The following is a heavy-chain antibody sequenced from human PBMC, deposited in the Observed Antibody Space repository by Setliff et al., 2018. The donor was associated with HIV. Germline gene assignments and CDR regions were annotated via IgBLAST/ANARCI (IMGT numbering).Heavy chain of an antibody. J-gene: IGHJ3*02. V-gene: IGHV4-59*02. CDR3: AKSGILTGWNDAFDI. Sequence: SETLSLTCSVSGGSVSGHYWSWIRQSPGKGLEWIGYIYHSGTTNKNPSLKSRVTMSVDTSKNLFSLKVRSVTAADTAVYYCAKSGILTGWNDAFDIWGQGTMVTV. CDR1: GGSVSGHY. CDR2: IYHSGTT. D-gene: IGHD3-9*01.